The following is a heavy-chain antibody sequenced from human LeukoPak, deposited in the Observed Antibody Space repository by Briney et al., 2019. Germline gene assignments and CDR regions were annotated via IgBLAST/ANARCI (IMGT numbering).Heavy chain of an antibody. CDR1: GRTFLRDT. CDR2: ISPILGLR. J-gene: IGHJ6*02. V-gene: IGHV1-69*10. CDR3: AREFEGYDDYSGSYYGMDV. D-gene: IGHD4-17*01. Sequence: VASVKVSCKTSGRTFLRDTISWVRQAPGQGLEWMGRISPILGLRNFAQKFQGRVTITADKSTSTAYMELSSLRSEDTAVYYCAREFEGYDDYSGSYYGMDVWGQGTTVTVSS.